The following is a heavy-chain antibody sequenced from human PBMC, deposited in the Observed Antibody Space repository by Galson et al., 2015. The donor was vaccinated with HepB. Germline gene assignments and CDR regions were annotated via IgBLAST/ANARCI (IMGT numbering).Heavy chain of an antibody. J-gene: IGHJ4*02. Sequence: SLRLSCAASGFAFGTHSMTWVRQAPGKGLQWVSTITAGGRTTYAESVTGRFTVSRDNSNNRVYLQMNSLRVADTAVYYCAKGTERRLTTMTSHNYLDHWGRGALVTVSS. CDR1: GFAFGTHS. CDR2: ITAGGRT. CDR3: AKGTERRLTTMTSHNYLDH. V-gene: IGHV3-23*01. D-gene: IGHD2-2*01.